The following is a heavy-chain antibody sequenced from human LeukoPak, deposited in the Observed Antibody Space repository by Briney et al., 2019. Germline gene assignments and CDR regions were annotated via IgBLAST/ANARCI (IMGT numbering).Heavy chain of an antibody. Sequence: GGSLRLSCAASGFTLSNFAMHWVRQATGKGLEWVSAIGTAGDTFYPGSVKGRFSISRENAKNSLYLQMNNLRAEDTVVYYCARQITPHGNFDYWGQGTLVNVSS. V-gene: IGHV3-13*01. J-gene: IGHJ4*02. D-gene: IGHD1-14*01. CDR3: ARQITPHGNFDY. CDR2: IGTAGDT. CDR1: GFTLSNFA.